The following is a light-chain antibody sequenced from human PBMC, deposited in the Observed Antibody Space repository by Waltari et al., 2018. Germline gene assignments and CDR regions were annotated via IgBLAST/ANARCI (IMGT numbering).Light chain of an antibody. CDR2: DVS. J-gene: IGLJ2*01. Sequence: QSALTQPASVSGSPGQSFTISCSGTNSHVGAFDFVSWYQQHPGEAPQPLIYDVSNRPSGVSHRFSGSKSGNTASLTISGLQAEDEADYYCSSYTASRALEVLFGGGTKLTVL. CDR1: NSHVGAFDF. V-gene: IGLV2-14*03. CDR3: SSYTASRALEVL.